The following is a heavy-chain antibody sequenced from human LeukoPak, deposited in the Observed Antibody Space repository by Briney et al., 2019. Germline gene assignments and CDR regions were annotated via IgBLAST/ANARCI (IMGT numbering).Heavy chain of an antibody. D-gene: IGHD3-22*01. J-gene: IGHJ4*02. V-gene: IGHV3-9*01. Sequence: GGSLRLSCAASGFTFDDYAMHWVRQAPGKGLEWVSGISWNSGSIGYADSVKGRFTISRDNAKNSLYLQMNSLRAEDTALYYCAKSVSLYDSSGYSDYWGQGTLVTVSS. CDR3: AKSVSLYDSSGYSDY. CDR2: ISWNSGSI. CDR1: GFTFDDYA.